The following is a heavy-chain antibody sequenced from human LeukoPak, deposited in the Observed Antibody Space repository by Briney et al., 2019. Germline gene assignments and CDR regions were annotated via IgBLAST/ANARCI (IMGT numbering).Heavy chain of an antibody. D-gene: IGHD5-18*01. V-gene: IGHV4-39*01. CDR2: IYVDGTT. Sequence: PSETLSLTCTVSGGSIITSGRYWAWIRQSPGNKLEWIGSIYVDGTTFYNPSLKSRVTISMDTSKNQFSLKVTSVSAADTAVYYCARGLRGYSFDFDPWGQGTLVTVSS. J-gene: IGHJ5*02. CDR1: GGSIITSGRY. CDR3: ARGLRGYSFDFDP.